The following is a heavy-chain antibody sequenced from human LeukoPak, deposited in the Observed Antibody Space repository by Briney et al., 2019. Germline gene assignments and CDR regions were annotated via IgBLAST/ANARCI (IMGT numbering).Heavy chain of an antibody. V-gene: IGHV4-4*07. CDR2: IYTSGST. J-gene: IGHJ3*02. CDR3: ARHEYSSSPPAAFDI. CDR1: GGSISSYY. Sequence: PSETLSLTCTVSGGSISSYYWNWIRQPAGKGLEWIGRIYTSGSTNYNPSLKSRVTMSVDTSKNQFSLKLSSVTAADTAVYYCARHEYSSSPPAAFDIWGQGTMVTVSS. D-gene: IGHD6-6*01.